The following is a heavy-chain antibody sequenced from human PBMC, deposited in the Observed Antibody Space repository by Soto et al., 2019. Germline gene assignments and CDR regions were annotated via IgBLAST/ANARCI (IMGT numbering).Heavy chain of an antibody. V-gene: IGHV1-18*01. D-gene: IGHD6-13*01. CDR1: GYTFTNYG. CDR2: INTYNGNT. J-gene: IGHJ4*02. Sequence: QVQLVQSGGEVKKPGASVKVSCKASGYTFTNYGVNWVRQAPGQGLEWMGWINTYNGNTNYAQRLQGRVTLTTGTSTRTAYMDLRRLTSNDTAVYSCARGSSPVDFDYWGQGTLVTVSS. CDR3: ARGSSPVDFDY.